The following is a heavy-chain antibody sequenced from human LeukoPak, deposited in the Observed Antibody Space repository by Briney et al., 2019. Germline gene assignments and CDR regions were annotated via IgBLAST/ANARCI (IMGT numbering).Heavy chain of an antibody. D-gene: IGHD2/OR15-2a*01. CDR1: GFTFSRHW. CDR3: ARDGGHSTDLDY. Sequence: GGSLRLSCATSGFTFSRHWMSWVRQAPGKGPEWVANIKQDGSERYYVESVKGRFTVSRDNGKNSLYLQMNSLRVEDTAVYYCARDGGHSTDLDYWGQGILVTVSS. V-gene: IGHV3-7*01. CDR2: IKQDGSER. J-gene: IGHJ4*02.